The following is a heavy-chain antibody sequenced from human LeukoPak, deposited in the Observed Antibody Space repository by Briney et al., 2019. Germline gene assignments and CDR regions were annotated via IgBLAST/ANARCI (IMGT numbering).Heavy chain of an antibody. CDR3: AREDIVVAPAAVDY. CDR2: INPNSGGT. V-gene: IGHV1-2*02. Sequence: ASVKVSCKASGYTFTGYYMHWVRQAPGQGLEWMGWINPNSGGTNYAQKFQGRVTMTRDTSISTAYMELSRLRSDDTAVYYCAREDIVVAPAAVDYWGQGTLVTVSS. CDR1: GYTFTGYY. D-gene: IGHD2-2*01. J-gene: IGHJ4*02.